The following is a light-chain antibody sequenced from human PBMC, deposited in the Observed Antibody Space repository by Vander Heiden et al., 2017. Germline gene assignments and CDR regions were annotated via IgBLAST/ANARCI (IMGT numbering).Light chain of an antibody. J-gene: IGKJ4*01. CDR3: QQRRDWPLT. CDR1: QSVSSY. Sequence: EFVLTQSPATLSLSPGERATITCRASQSVSSYLAWYQQKPGQAPRLLIYDASNRAAGIPARFSGSGSGTDFTLTISSLEPEDFAVYYCQQRRDWPLTFGGGTKVEIK. V-gene: IGKV3-11*01. CDR2: DAS.